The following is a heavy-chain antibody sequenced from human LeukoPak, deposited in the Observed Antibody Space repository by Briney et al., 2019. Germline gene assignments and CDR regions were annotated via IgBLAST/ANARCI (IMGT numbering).Heavy chain of an antibody. V-gene: IGHV4-39*01. CDR2: IYYSGST. Sequence: SETLSLTCTVSGGSISSSSYYWGWIRQPPGKGLEWIGSIYYSGSTYYNPSLKSRVTISVDTSKNQFSLKLSSVTAADTAVFYCARSINYEFFDYWGQGTLVTVSS. CDR3: ARSINYEFFDY. CDR1: GGSISSSSYY. D-gene: IGHD3-3*01. J-gene: IGHJ4*02.